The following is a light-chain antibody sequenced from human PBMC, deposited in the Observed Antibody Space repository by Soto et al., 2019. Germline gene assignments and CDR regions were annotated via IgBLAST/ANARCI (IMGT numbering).Light chain of an antibody. CDR3: QQYGSSPLT. CDR2: GSS. Sequence: EIVLTQSPGTLSLSPGERATLSCRASQSVTSTYLAWYQQKPGQAPRLLIYGSSNRATGIPDRFTGSGSGTDFTLTISRLEPEDVAVYYWQQYGSSPLTFGQGTKVEIK. J-gene: IGKJ1*01. CDR1: QSVTSTY. V-gene: IGKV3-20*01.